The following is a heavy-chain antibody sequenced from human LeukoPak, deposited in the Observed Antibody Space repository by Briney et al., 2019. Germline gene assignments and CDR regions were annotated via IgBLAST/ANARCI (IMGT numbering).Heavy chain of an antibody. CDR1: GFTFSSYA. CDR2: ISYDGSNK. Sequence: GRSLRLSCAASGFTFSSYAMHWVRHAPGKGLEWVAVISYDGSNKYYADSVKGRFTISRDNSKNTLYLQMNSLRAEDTAVYYCARDGVAVASHPYYYYGMDVWGQGTTVTVSS. D-gene: IGHD6-19*01. CDR3: ARDGVAVASHPYYYYGMDV. J-gene: IGHJ6*02. V-gene: IGHV3-30*04.